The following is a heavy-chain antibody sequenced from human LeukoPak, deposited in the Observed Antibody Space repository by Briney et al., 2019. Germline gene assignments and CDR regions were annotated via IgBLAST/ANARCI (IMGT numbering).Heavy chain of an antibody. CDR3: ARDKWGPGWFDP. Sequence: GASVKVSCKASGGTFSSYAISWVRQAPGQGLEWMGGIIPIFGTANYAQKFQGRVTITADKSTSTAYMELSSLRSEDTAVYYCARDKWGPGWFDPWGQGTLVTVSS. CDR2: IIPIFGTA. D-gene: IGHD7-27*01. J-gene: IGHJ5*02. V-gene: IGHV1-69*06. CDR1: GGTFSSYA.